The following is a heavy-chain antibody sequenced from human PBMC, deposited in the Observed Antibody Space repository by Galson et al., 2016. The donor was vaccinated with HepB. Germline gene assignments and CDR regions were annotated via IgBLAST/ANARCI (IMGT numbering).Heavy chain of an antibody. CDR2: INHSGSA. V-gene: IGHV4-34*01. J-gene: IGHJ6*02. D-gene: IGHD3-16*01. CDR1: GGSFIPYF. CDR3: ARLGGLDA. Sequence: ETLSLTCSVSGGSFIPYFWSWIRQSPGRGLEWIGEINHSGSASYNPSLMDRVTMSVDTSRSQFSLRLSSVTAADTAIYYCARLGGLDAWGLGTTVTVSS.